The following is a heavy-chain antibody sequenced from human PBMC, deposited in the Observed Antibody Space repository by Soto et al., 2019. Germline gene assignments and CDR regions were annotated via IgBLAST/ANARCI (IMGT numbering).Heavy chain of an antibody. D-gene: IGHD2-15*01. Sequence: GGSLRLSCAASGFTFSDYYMSWVRQAPGKGLEWVSYISSSGSTIYYADSVKGRFTISRDNAKNSLYLQMNSLRAEDTAVYYCASNGRYCSGGSCYSEVGDFDYWGQGTLVTVSS. CDR1: GFTFSDYY. CDR2: ISSSGSTI. J-gene: IGHJ4*02. V-gene: IGHV3-11*01. CDR3: ASNGRYCSGGSCYSEVGDFDY.